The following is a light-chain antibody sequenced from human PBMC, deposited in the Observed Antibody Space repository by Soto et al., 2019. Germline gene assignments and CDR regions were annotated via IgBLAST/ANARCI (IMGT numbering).Light chain of an antibody. CDR3: QQYNNWPPT. V-gene: IGKV3-15*01. CDR2: GAS. Sequence: EVVMTQSPATLSVSPGERATLSCGASQSVSSKLAWYQQKPGQAPRLLIYGASTRVTDIPARFSGSGSGTGFTLNISGMQSEDFAVYYCQQYNNWPPTFGQGTKVEI. CDR1: QSVSSK. J-gene: IGKJ1*01.